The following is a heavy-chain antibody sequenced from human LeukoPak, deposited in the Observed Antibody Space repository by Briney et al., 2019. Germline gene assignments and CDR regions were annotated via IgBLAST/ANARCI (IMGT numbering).Heavy chain of an antibody. CDR2: LSGSGSST. V-gene: IGHV3-23*01. D-gene: IGHD3-22*01. J-gene: IGHJ4*02. Sequence: GGSLRLSRAASGFTFSTYAVSGVPHAPGGGLEWVSALSGSGSSTYYADSVKGRFTLSRDNDQNTLYLQINSLREENTAVYYWASSGRDYYDSSGYPDDWGQGILVSVSS. CDR3: ASSGRDYYDSSGYPDD. CDR1: GFTFSTYA.